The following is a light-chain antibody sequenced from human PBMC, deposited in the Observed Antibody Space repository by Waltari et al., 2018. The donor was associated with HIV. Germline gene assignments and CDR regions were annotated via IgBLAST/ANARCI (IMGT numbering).Light chain of an antibody. Sequence: SGTPGQRVTISCSGSSSNIGSNTVNWYQQLPGTAPKLLIYTNNQRPSGVPDRFSGSKSGTSASLAISGLQSEDEADYYCAAWDDSLNGPVFGGGTKLTVL. J-gene: IGLJ2*01. CDR2: TNN. CDR3: AAWDDSLNGPV. CDR1: SSNIGSNT. V-gene: IGLV1-44*01.